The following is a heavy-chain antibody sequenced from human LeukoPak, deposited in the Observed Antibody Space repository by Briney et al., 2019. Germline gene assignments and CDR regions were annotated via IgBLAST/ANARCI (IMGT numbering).Heavy chain of an antibody. Sequence: GASVKVSCKASGYTFTNLGISWVRQAPGQGLEWMGWISAYNGNTNYAQRLQGRVTMTTDTSTSTAYMELRSLRSDDTAVYYCARGRDYGDYNTQDLFVYWGQGTLVTVSS. CDR3: ARGRDYGDYNTQDLFVY. V-gene: IGHV1-18*01. CDR2: ISAYNGNT. D-gene: IGHD4-17*01. J-gene: IGHJ4*02. CDR1: GYTFTNLG.